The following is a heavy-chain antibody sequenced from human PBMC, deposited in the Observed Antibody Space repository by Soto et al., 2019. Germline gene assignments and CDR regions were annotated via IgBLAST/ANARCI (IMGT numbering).Heavy chain of an antibody. V-gene: IGHV3-23*01. CDR2: ISGSGGST. J-gene: IGHJ6*02. CDR3: AKDRIHYGSGTILPRGGMDV. CDR1: GFTFSSYA. Sequence: VGSLRLSCAASGFTFSSYAMSWVRQAPGKGLEWVSAISGSGGSTYYAASVKGRFTISRDNSKNTLYLQMNSLRAEDTAVYYCAKDRIHYGSGTILPRGGMDVWGQGTTVTVSS. D-gene: IGHD3-10*01.